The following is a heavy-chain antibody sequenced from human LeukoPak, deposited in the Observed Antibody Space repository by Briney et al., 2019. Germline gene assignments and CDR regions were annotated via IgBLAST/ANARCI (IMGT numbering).Heavy chain of an antibody. CDR2: VYYSGST. CDR1: GDXMSNYY. CDR3: ARDRQLERRGLDY. Sequence: PSETLSLTCSVSGDXMSNYYCSWIRQPPGKGLEWIGFVYYSGSTNYNPSLKSRVTISIDTSKNQFSLKLSSVTPADTAVYYCARDRQLERRGLDYWGQGVLVTVSS. J-gene: IGHJ4*02. D-gene: IGHD1-1*01. V-gene: IGHV4-59*01.